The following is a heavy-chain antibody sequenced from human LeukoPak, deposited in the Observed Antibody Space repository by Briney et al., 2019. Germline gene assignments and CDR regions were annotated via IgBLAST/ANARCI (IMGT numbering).Heavy chain of an antibody. D-gene: IGHD6-6*01. V-gene: IGHV3-11*04. Sequence: GGSLRLSCAASGFTFSDYYMSWIRQAPGKGLEWVSYISSSGSTIYYADSVKGRFTISRDNAKNSLYLQMNSLRAEDTAVYYCARLRSSSSVDYYYGMDVWGQGTTVTVSS. CDR3: ARLRSSSSVDYYYGMDV. CDR2: ISSSGSTI. CDR1: GFTFSDYY. J-gene: IGHJ6*02.